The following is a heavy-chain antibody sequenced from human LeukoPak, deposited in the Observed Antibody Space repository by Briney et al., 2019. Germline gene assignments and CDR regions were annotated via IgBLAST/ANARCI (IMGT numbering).Heavy chain of an antibody. Sequence: GGSLRLSCAASGFTFSTYWMSWVRQAPGKGLEWVANIKQDGSEKYYADSVKGRFTISRDNSKNTLYLQMNSLRAEDTAVYYCAKEATRGYSYGYRGLFDYFDYWGQGTLVTVSS. CDR1: GFTFSTYW. CDR3: AKEATRGYSYGYRGLFDYFDY. CDR2: IKQDGSEK. J-gene: IGHJ4*02. D-gene: IGHD5-18*01. V-gene: IGHV3-7*01.